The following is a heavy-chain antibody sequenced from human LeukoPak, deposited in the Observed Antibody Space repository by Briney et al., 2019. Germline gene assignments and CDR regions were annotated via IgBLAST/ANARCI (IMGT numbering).Heavy chain of an antibody. V-gene: IGHV1-46*03. J-gene: IGHJ6*03. CDR3: AKTYYDFWSGYSHRNYYYCYMDV. D-gene: IGHD3-3*01. CDR1: GYTFTDYYTDYY. CDR2: INPSGGST. Sequence: ASVKVSCKASGYTFTDYYTDYYMHWVRQAPGQGLEWMGIINPSGGSTSYAQKFQGRVTMTRDTSTSTVYIELSSLRSEDTAVYYCAKTYYDFWSGYSHRNYYYCYMDVWGKGTTVTVSS.